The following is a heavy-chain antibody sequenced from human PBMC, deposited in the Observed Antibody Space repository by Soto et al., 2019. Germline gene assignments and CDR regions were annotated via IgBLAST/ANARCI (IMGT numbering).Heavy chain of an antibody. Sequence: ASVKVSCKVSGSTLIEISLYWGRQTPGKSLEWMGGFDPEDVQTVYAQEFQGRVTMTEDASKNTAYMELSSLRSDDTAIYYCTTEKISDSVLRSLRLASDNRCQATPVTLSS. CDR3: TTEKISDSVLRSLRLASDN. D-gene: IGHD4-17*01. J-gene: IGHJ4*02. CDR2: FDPEDVQT. V-gene: IGHV1-24*01. CDR1: GSTLIEIS.